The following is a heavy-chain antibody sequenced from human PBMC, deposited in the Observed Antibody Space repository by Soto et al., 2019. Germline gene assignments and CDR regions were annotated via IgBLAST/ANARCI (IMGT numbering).Heavy chain of an antibody. CDR3: ARSIVVVTALDY. Sequence: QVQLVQSGAEVKKPGASVKVSCKASGYTFTSYAMHWVRQAPGQRLEWMGWINADNGNTKYSQKFQGRDTITRDTSASTAYMELSSLRSEDTSVYYCARSIVVVTALDYWCQGTLVTVSS. V-gene: IGHV1-3*01. CDR2: INADNGNT. J-gene: IGHJ4*02. CDR1: GYTFTSYA. D-gene: IGHD2-21*02.